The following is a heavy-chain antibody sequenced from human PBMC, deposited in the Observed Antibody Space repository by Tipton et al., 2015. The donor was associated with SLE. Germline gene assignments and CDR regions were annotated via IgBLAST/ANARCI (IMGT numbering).Heavy chain of an antibody. CDR3: AKSPWGATDWYFDL. CDR2: ISWNSGSI. J-gene: IGHJ2*01. CDR1: GFTFDDYA. D-gene: IGHD1-26*01. V-gene: IGHV3-9*01. Sequence: SLRLSCAASGFTFDDYAMHWVRQAPGKGLEWVSGISWNSGSIGYADSVKGRFTISRDNAKNSLYLQMNSLRAEDKALYYCAKSPWGATDWYFDLWGRGTLVTVSS.